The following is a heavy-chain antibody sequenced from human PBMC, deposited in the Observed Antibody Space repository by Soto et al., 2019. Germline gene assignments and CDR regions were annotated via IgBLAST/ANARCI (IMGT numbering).Heavy chain of an antibody. CDR3: ARRRNSYFDY. CDR2: IYYSGNT. Sequence: PSETLSLTCSVSGGSISSGGSYWSWIRQHPGKGLEWIGYIYYSGNTYYNPSLKSRVTISVDTSKNHFSLELSSVTAADTAVYYCARRRNSYFDYWGQGTLVTVSS. CDR1: GGSISSGGSY. J-gene: IGHJ4*02. V-gene: IGHV4-31*03.